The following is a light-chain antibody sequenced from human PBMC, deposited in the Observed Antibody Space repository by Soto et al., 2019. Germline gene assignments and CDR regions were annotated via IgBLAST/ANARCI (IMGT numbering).Light chain of an antibody. Sequence: QSVLTQPPSASGAPGQRVTLSCIGGSSNVGFNAVNWYQQLPGAAPKLLIHGNSQRPSGVPDRFSGSKSGTSASLAIIGIRAEDEAHYYCAAWDDSLRGVVFGGGNKVTVL. V-gene: IGLV1-47*02. J-gene: IGLJ3*02. CDR2: GNS. CDR3: AAWDDSLRGVV. CDR1: SSNVGFNA.